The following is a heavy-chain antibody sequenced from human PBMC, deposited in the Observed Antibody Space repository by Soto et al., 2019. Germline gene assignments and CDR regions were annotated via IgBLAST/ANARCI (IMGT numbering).Heavy chain of an antibody. Sequence: ASVKVSFKASGYTFTGYYMHWVRQAPGQGLEWMGWINPNSGGTNYAQKFQGRVTMTRDTSISTAYMELSRLRSDDTAVYYCARDSSSSSHYYGMDVWGQGTTVTVS. D-gene: IGHD6-6*01. CDR1: GYTFTGYY. V-gene: IGHV1-2*02. J-gene: IGHJ6*02. CDR3: ARDSSSSSHYYGMDV. CDR2: INPNSGGT.